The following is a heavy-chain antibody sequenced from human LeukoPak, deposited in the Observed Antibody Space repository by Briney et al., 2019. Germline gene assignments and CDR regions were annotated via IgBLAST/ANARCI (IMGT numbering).Heavy chain of an antibody. J-gene: IGHJ4*02. CDR3: ARGSWFLDY. Sequence: GGSLRLSCAASGFTFSGYWMSWVRQAPGKGLEWVANIKQDGSEKYYVDSVKGRFTISRDNAKNSLYLQMNSLRAEDTAVYYCARGSWFLDYWGQGTLVTVSS. CDR2: IKQDGSEK. V-gene: IGHV3-7*04. D-gene: IGHD6-13*01. CDR1: GFTFSGYW.